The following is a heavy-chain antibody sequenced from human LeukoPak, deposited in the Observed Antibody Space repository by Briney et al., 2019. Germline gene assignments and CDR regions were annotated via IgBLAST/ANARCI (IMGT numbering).Heavy chain of an antibody. V-gene: IGHV1-18*01. Sequence: GASVKVSCKASGYTFTIYGITWVRQAPGQGLEWMGWISAYSGHTNYAQKLQGRITMTTDTSTTTAYIELMSLRSDDTAVYYCARRISSSSGPYGLDVWGQGTTVTVSS. CDR1: GYTFTIYG. D-gene: IGHD6-6*01. J-gene: IGHJ6*02. CDR3: ARRISSSSGPYGLDV. CDR2: ISAYSGHT.